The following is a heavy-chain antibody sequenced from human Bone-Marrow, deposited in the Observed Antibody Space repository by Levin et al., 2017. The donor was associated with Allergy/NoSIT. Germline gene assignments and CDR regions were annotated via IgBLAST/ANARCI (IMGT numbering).Heavy chain of an antibody. J-gene: IGHJ4*02. CDR1: GFTFSNYA. CDR2: VTGSGGDT. Sequence: GGSLRLSCAASGFTFSNYAMNWVRQAPGKGLEWVSAVTGSGGDTYYADSVKGRFTISRDNSKNTLYLEMINLRAEDTAVYYCAKGAGGSGRYWGQGTRVTVSS. D-gene: IGHD3-10*01. CDR3: AKGAGGSGRY. V-gene: IGHV3-23*01.